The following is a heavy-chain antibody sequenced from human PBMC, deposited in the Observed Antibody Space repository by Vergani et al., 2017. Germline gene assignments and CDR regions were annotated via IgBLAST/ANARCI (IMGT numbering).Heavy chain of an antibody. CDR3: ARRPTWELGAFDI. D-gene: IGHD1-26*01. CDR1: GYSIKSDVY. Sequence: QVQLQESGPGLVKPSETLYLNCAVSGYSIKSDVYWGWLRQPPGKGLEWIATIYPSGNTYYNPSLNSRLTMSVDTSKNQFSLKLNSMPAADTAVYYCARRPTWELGAFDIWGQGTLVTVSS. J-gene: IGHJ3*02. CDR2: IYPSGNT. V-gene: IGHV4-38-2*01.